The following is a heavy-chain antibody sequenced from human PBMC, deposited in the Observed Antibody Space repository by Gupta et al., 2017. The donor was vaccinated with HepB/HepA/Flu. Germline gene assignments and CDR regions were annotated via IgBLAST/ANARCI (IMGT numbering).Heavy chain of an antibody. CDR3: VKQRTSSYYFDY. D-gene: IGHD3-16*01. J-gene: IGHJ4*02. Sequence: EVQLVESGGGLVQPGRSLRLSCAASGFTFDDYDMHWVRQAPGEGLEWVSSMSWNSGSIGYADSVKGRFTISRDNAKNSLYLQMNSLRAEDTALYYCVKQRTSSYYFDYWGQGTLVTVSS. CDR2: MSWNSGSI. V-gene: IGHV3-9*01. CDR1: GFTFDDYD.